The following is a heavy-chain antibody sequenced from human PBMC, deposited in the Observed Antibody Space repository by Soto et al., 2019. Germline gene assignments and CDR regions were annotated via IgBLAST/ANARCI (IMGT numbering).Heavy chain of an antibody. J-gene: IGHJ6*02. Sequence: GGSLRLSCAASGFTFSSYAMSWVRQAPGKGLEWVSAISGSGGSTYYADSVKGRFTISRDNSKNTLYLQMNSLRAEDTAVYYCAKDQYSSSWYHDYYYYGMDVWGQGTTVTVSS. CDR2: ISGSGGST. CDR1: GFTFSSYA. D-gene: IGHD6-13*01. CDR3: AKDQYSSSWYHDYYYYGMDV. V-gene: IGHV3-23*01.